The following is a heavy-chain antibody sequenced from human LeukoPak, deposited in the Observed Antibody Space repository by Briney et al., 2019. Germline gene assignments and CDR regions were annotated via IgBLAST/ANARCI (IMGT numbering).Heavy chain of an antibody. D-gene: IGHD1-26*01. CDR3: AREAYSGSFDY. CDR1: GFTFSSYS. J-gene: IGHJ4*02. Sequence: PGGSLRLSCAASGFTFSSYSMDWVRQAPGKGLEWISSISSSSSYIYYADSVKGRFTISRDNAKNSLYLPMNSLRAEDTAVYYCAREAYSGSFDYWGQGTLVTVSS. CDR2: ISSSSSYI. V-gene: IGHV3-21*01.